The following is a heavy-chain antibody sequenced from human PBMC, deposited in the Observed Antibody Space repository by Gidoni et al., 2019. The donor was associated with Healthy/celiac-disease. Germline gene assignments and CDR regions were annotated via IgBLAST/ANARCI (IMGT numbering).Heavy chain of an antibody. J-gene: IGHJ6*02. D-gene: IGHD2-15*01. CDR2: ISYYGSNK. CDR3: AKGRWYGAYYYYGMDV. V-gene: IGHV3-30*18. CDR1: GFTFSRHC. Sequence: QVQLVESGGGVVQPGRSLRLSWAAAGFTFSRHCMHWVRQAPGKGLEWVAVISYYGSNKYYADSVKGRFTISRDNSKNTLYLQMNSLIAEDTAVYYCAKGRWYGAYYYYGMDVWGQGTTVTVSS.